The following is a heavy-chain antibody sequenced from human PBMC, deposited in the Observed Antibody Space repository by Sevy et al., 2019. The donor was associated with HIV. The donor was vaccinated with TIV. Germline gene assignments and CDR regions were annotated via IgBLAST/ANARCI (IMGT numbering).Heavy chain of an antibody. D-gene: IGHD5-18*01. Sequence: GGSLRLSCAASGFTFNSYWMNWVRQAPGKGLEWVANIKEDGSEKYYVDSVKGRFTISRDNAKNSLSLQMNSLRAEDTAVYYCARDTGGYSYRGYFDLWGRSTLVTVPS. V-gene: IGHV3-7*01. CDR1: GFTFNSYW. CDR2: IKEDGSEK. CDR3: ARDTGGYSYRGYFDL. J-gene: IGHJ2*01.